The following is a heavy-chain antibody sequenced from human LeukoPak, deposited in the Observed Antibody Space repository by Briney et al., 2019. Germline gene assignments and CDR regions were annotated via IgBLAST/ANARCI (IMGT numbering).Heavy chain of an antibody. Sequence: GGSLRLSCAASGFTFSSYSMNWVRQAPGKGLEWVSSISSSSSYIYYADSVKGRFTISRDNARNSLSLQMNSLRAEDTAVYYCARDHRWGFDYWGRGTLVTVSS. CDR2: ISSSSSYI. CDR3: ARDHRWGFDY. D-gene: IGHD7-27*01. J-gene: IGHJ4*02. CDR1: GFTFSSYS. V-gene: IGHV3-21*01.